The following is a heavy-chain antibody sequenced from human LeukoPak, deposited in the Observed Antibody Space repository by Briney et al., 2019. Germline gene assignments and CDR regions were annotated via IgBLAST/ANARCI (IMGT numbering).Heavy chain of an antibody. Sequence: GSLRLSCAASGFTFSSYWMHWVRQAPGKGLVWVSRINSDGSSTSYADSVKGRFTISRDNAKNTLYLQMNSLRAEDTAVYYCARRDIAAAGTFDPWGQGTLVTVSS. V-gene: IGHV3-74*01. CDR2: INSDGSST. D-gene: IGHD6-13*01. J-gene: IGHJ5*02. CDR1: GFTFSSYW. CDR3: ARRDIAAAGTFDP.